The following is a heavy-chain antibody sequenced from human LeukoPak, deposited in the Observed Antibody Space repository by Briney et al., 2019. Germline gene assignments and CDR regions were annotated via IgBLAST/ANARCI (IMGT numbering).Heavy chain of an antibody. D-gene: IGHD6-13*01. J-gene: IGHJ4*02. CDR3: ARTPQQSPRDDPLLVY. V-gene: IGHV1-18*01. CDR1: GYTFTSYG. Sequence: GASVKVSCKASGYTFTSYGISWVRQAPGQGLEWMGWISAYNGNTNYAQKLHGRVTMTTDTSTSTAYMELRSLRSDDTAVYYCARTPQQSPRDDPLLVYWGQGTLVTVSS. CDR2: ISAYNGNT.